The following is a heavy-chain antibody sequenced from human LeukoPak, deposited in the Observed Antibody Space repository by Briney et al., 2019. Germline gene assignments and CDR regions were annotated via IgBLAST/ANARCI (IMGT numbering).Heavy chain of an antibody. CDR1: GYTFTSYY. J-gene: IGHJ4*02. V-gene: IGHV1-46*01. Sequence: ASVKVSCKASGYTFTSYYMHWVRQAPGQGLEWMGIISPSGGSTSYAQKFQGRVTMTRDMSTSTVYMELSSLRSEDTAVHYCARDDKRDGYNYDFDYWGQGTLVTVSS. CDR3: ARDDKRDGYNYDFDY. D-gene: IGHD5-24*01. CDR2: ISPSGGST.